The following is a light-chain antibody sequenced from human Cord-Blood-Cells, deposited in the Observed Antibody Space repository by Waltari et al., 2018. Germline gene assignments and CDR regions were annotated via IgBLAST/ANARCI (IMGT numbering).Light chain of an antibody. Sequence: QSALPPPPSASGSPGQSVTISCTGPSSDVGGYNYVSCYQQHPGKAPKLMIYEVSRRPSGVPDRFSGSKSGNTASLTVSGLQAEDEADYYCSSYAGSNNWVFGGGTKLTVL. CDR2: EVS. J-gene: IGLJ3*02. V-gene: IGLV2-8*01. CDR1: SSDVGGYNY. CDR3: SSYAGSNNWV.